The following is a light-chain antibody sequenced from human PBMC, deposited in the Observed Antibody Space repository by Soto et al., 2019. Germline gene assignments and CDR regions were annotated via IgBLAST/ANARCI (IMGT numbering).Light chain of an antibody. Sequence: QPVLTQPASVSGSPGQSITISCTGSSSDVGFYGYVSWYQQHPGKVPKLLIYEVSNRPSGVSGRYSGSRSGNTASLTISGLQAEDEADYYCCSYTSSSTLVFGTGTKLTVL. CDR3: CSYTSSSTLV. CDR2: EVS. CDR1: SSDVGFYGY. J-gene: IGLJ1*01. V-gene: IGLV2-14*01.